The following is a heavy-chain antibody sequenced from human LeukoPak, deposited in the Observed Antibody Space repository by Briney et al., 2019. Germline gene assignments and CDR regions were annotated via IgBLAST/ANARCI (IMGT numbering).Heavy chain of an antibody. Sequence: GGSLRLSCAASGFTFSRYSMNWVRQAPGKGLEWVSYISSSSSTISYADSVKGRFTISRDHAKNSLYLQMNSLRDEDTAVYYCARDVSGGSCYLGCWFDPWGQGTLVTVSS. V-gene: IGHV3-48*02. CDR1: GFTFSRYS. J-gene: IGHJ5*02. CDR2: ISSSSSTI. D-gene: IGHD2-15*01. CDR3: ARDVSGGSCYLGCWFDP.